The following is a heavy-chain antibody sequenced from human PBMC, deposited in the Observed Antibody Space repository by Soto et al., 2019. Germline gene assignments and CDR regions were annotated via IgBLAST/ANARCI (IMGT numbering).Heavy chain of an antibody. Sequence: QITLKESGPTLVRPTQTLTLTCTFSGFSLSTSGLGVGWIRQPPGKALEWLALIYWNDDKRYSPSLKARLTSTKDTTKNQVVLKMTNMDPVDTATYYCAHRPSGWYLFDYWGQGTLVTVSS. D-gene: IGHD6-19*01. CDR1: GFSLSTSGLG. V-gene: IGHV2-5*01. CDR3: AHRPSGWYLFDY. J-gene: IGHJ4*02. CDR2: IYWNDDK.